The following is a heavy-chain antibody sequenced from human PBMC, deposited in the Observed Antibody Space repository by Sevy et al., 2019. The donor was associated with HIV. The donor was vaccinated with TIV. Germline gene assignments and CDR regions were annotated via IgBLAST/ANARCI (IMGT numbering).Heavy chain of an antibody. J-gene: IGHJ4*02. D-gene: IGHD3-22*01. CDR3: AKPYDSSGYYQYYFDY. CDR1: GFTFSSYG. CDR2: ISYDGSNK. Sequence: GGSLRLSCAASGFTFSSYGMHWVRQAPGKGLEWVAVISYDGSNKYYADSVKGRFTISRENSKNTLYLQMNSLRAEDTAVYYCAKPYDSSGYYQYYFDYWGQGTLVTVSS. V-gene: IGHV3-30*18.